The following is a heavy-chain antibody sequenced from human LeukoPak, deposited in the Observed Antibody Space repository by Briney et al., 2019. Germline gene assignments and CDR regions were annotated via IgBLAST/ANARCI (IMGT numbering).Heavy chain of an antibody. CDR1: GFTFSSYW. CDR2: INSDGSGT. V-gene: IGHV3-74*01. Sequence: PWGSLRLSCAASGFTFSSYWMHWVRQAPGKGLVWVSRINSDGSGTSYADSVKGRFTISRDNAKNTLYLQMNSLKTEDTAVYYCTTDPLGFFGFQYYWGQGTLVTVSS. D-gene: IGHD3-3*01. CDR3: TTDPLGFFGFQYY. J-gene: IGHJ4*02.